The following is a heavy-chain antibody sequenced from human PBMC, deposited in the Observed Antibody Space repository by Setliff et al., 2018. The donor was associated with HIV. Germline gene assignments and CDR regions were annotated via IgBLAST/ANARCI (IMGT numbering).Heavy chain of an antibody. Sequence: LRLSCAASGFTFHSYGMHWVRQAPGKGLEWVAVIWYDGRNKYYADSVKGRFTISRDNSKNTLYLQINSLRAEDTAVYYCARDRDTTIWYFDLWVRGTLVTVSS. J-gene: IGHJ2*01. CDR1: GFTFHSYG. CDR2: IWYDGRNK. D-gene: IGHD5-12*01. CDR3: ARDRDTTIWYFDL. V-gene: IGHV3-33*01.